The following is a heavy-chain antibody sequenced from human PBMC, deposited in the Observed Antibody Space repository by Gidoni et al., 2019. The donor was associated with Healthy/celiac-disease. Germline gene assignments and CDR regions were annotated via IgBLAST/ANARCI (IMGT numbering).Heavy chain of an antibody. V-gene: IGHV3-30-3*01. J-gene: IGHJ4*02. CDR2: ISYDGSNK. Sequence: QVQLVESGGGVVQPGRSLRLSCAASGFTFSSYAMHWVRQAPGKGLEWVAVISYDGSNKYYADSVKGRFTISRDNSKNTLYLQMNSLRAEDTAVYYCARSHVDTAMVTNWGQGTLVTVSS. CDR1: GFTFSSYA. CDR3: ARSHVDTAMVTN. D-gene: IGHD5-18*01.